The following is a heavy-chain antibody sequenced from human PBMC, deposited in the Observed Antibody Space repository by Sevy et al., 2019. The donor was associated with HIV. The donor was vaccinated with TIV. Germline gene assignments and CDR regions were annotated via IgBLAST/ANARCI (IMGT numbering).Heavy chain of an antibody. CDR3: VIDQYYDSVTGLYGMDV. D-gene: IGHD3-9*01. J-gene: IGHJ6*02. V-gene: IGHV4-61*08. CDR2: IYFTGGT. CDR1: GGVVSSGEYY. Sequence: SETLSLTCTVSGGVVSSGEYYWSWVRQSPGKGLEWIGHIYFTGGTNYSPSLRSRVTISIDTSKNQFSLKLTSVTAADSAVYYCVIDQYYDSVTGLYGMDVWGQGTTVTVSS.